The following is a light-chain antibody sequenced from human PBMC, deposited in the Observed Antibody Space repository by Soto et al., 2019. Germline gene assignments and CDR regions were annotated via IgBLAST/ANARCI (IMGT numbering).Light chain of an antibody. CDR3: QLFGSSPRYI. V-gene: IGKV3-20*01. J-gene: IGKJ2*01. Sequence: EIVLTQSPGALSLSPGERATLSCRTSESITSTYLAWYQQKPGQPPRLLIYGASNRATGIPDRFSGSGSGTDFTLTISRLEPEDFAVYYCQLFGSSPRYIFGRGTKLEIK. CDR1: ESITSTY. CDR2: GAS.